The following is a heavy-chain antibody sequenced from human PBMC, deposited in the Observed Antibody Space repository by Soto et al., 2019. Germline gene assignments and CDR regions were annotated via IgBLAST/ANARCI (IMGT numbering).Heavy chain of an antibody. CDR1: GFTFTSYW. D-gene: IGHD3-16*01. J-gene: IGHJ4*02. V-gene: IGHV3-7*05. CDR3: ARLRFILTERDFDS. CDR2: IKQDGTSK. Sequence: EVQLVESGGGLVQPGGSLRLSWKASGFTFTSYWMSWVRQAPGKGLEWVANIKQDGTSKYYADSVKGRFTVSRHNAKSSVHLQMDSLRDDDTAVYRCARLRFILTERDFDSWGQGNLVTVSS.